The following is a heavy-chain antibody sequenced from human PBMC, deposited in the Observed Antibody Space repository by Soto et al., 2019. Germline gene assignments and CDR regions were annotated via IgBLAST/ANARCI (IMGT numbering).Heavy chain of an antibody. J-gene: IGHJ6*02. V-gene: IGHV2-70*01. D-gene: IGHD6-25*01. CDR2: IDWDDDK. Sequence: SGPTLVNPTQTLTLTCTFSGFSLSTSGMCVSWIRQPPGKALEWLALIDWDDDKYYSTSLKTRLTISKDTSKNQVVLTMTNMDPVDTATYYCARITRSVSTNYGMDVWDQGTTVTVSS. CDR3: ARITRSVSTNYGMDV. CDR1: GFSLSTSGMC.